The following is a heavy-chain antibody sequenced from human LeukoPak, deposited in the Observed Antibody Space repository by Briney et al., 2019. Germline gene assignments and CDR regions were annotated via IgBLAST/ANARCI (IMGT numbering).Heavy chain of an antibody. J-gene: IGHJ4*02. CDR3: ARESGKFDY. CDR2: ISGDGAST. Sequence: GGSLRLSCVASGLXIADFAIHWVRQAPGKGLEWVSLISGDGASTFYADSVKGRFSISRDNSKNSLSLEMNSLRTEDTAMYYCARESGKFDYWGQGTLVAVSS. V-gene: IGHV3-43*02. CDR1: GLXIADFA.